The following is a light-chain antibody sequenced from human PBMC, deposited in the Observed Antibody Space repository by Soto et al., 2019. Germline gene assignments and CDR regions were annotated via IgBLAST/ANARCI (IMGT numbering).Light chain of an antibody. CDR1: SSDVGGYNY. J-gene: IGLJ2*01. Sequence: QSALTQPASVSGSPGQSITISRTGTSSDVGGYNYVSWYQQHPGKAPKLMIYEVSNRPSGVSNRFSGSKSGNTASLTISGLQAEDEADYYCSSYTSSSTVVFGGGTQLTVL. CDR3: SSYTSSSTVV. V-gene: IGLV2-14*01. CDR2: EVS.